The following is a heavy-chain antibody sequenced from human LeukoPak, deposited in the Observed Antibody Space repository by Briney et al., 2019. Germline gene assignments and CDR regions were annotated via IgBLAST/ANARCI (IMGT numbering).Heavy chain of an antibody. J-gene: IGHJ4*02. CDR3: AKGYSSGWLYFDY. CDR1: GFTFDDYA. D-gene: IGHD6-19*01. V-gene: IGHV3-9*01. Sequence: GRSLRLSCAASGFTFDDYAMHWVRQAPGKGLEWVSGISWNSGSIGCADSVKGRFTISRDNAKNSLYLQMNSLRAEDTALYYCAKGYSSGWLYFDYWGQGTLVTVSS. CDR2: ISWNSGSI.